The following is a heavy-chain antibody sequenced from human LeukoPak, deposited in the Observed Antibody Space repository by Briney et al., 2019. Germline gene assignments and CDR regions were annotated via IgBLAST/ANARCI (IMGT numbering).Heavy chain of an antibody. Sequence: GRSLRLSCAASGFTFSSYGMHWVRQAPGKGLEWVAVIWYDGSNKYYADSVKGRFTIPRDNSKNTLYLQMNSLRAEDTAVYYCARDELVPAAISYYYYGMDVWGQGTTVTVSS. CDR2: IWYDGSNK. V-gene: IGHV3-33*01. J-gene: IGHJ6*02. CDR1: GFTFSSYG. D-gene: IGHD2-2*02. CDR3: ARDELVPAAISYYYYGMDV.